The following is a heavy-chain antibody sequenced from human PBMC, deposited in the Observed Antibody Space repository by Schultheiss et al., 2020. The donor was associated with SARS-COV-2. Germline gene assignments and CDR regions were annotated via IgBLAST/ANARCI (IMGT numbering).Heavy chain of an antibody. CDR1: GFTFSSYG. J-gene: IGHJ4*02. V-gene: IGHV3-21*05. Sequence: GGSLRLSCAASGFTFSSYGMHWVRQASGKGLEWVSYISSSSSYTNYADSVKGRFTISRDNAKNSLYLQMNSLRAEDTAVYYCARHFGRYSGSYYVYYWGQGTLVTVSS. CDR2: ISSSSSYT. D-gene: IGHD1-26*01. CDR3: ARHFGRYSGSYYVYY.